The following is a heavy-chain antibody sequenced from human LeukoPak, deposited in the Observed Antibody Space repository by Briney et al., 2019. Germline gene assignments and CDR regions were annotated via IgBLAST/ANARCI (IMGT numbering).Heavy chain of an antibody. D-gene: IGHD2-15*01. J-gene: IGHJ3*02. CDR1: GFTFDDYA. CDR2: ISWNSGSI. V-gene: IGHV3-9*01. CDR3: AKVLGGAFDI. Sequence: PGGSLRLSCAASGFTFDDYAMHWVRQAPGKGLEWVSGISWNSGSIGYADSVKGRFTISRDNAKNSLYLQMNSLRAEDTALYYCAKVLGGAFDIWGQGTMVTVSS.